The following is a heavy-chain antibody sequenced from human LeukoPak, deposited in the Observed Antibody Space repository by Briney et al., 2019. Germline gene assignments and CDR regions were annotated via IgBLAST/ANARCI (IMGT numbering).Heavy chain of an antibody. CDR2: IIPIFGIA. V-gene: IGHV1-69*04. CDR1: GYTLTELS. J-gene: IGHJ4*02. CDR3: ARAPVGATGDSDDFDY. Sequence: GASVKVSCKVSGYTLTELSMHWVRQAPGEGLEWMGRIIPIFGIANYAQKFQGRVTITADKSTSTAYMELSSLRSEDTAVYYCARAPVGATGDSDDFDYWGQGTLVTVSS. D-gene: IGHD1-26*01.